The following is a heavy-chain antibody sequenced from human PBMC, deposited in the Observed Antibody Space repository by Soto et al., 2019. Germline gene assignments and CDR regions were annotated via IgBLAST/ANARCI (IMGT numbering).Heavy chain of an antibody. V-gene: IGHV4-30-4*01. Sequence: QVQLQESGPGLVKTSQTLSLTCTVSGSSSGDYYWSWIRQSPGKGLEWIGHIYFSGNTYYNPSLKSRVIISVDTFKNQFALKLSSVTAADTAVYDCARALGYSGYGGMDVWGQGTMVTVSS. D-gene: IGHD5-12*01. CDR2: IYFSGNT. J-gene: IGHJ6*02. CDR1: GSSSGDYY. CDR3: ARALGYSGYGGMDV.